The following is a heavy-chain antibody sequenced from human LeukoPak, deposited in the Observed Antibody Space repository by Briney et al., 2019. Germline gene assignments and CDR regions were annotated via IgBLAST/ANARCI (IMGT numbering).Heavy chain of an antibody. Sequence: GRSLRLSCAASGFTFHSFGMHWVRQAPGKGLEWVAVISYDGSDKYYADSVKGRFTISRDDSENTLYLQMNSLRAEDTAVYYCAKATGYLLWGQGTLVTVSS. J-gene: IGHJ4*02. CDR1: GFTFHSFG. D-gene: IGHD1-14*01. CDR3: AKATGYLL. CDR2: ISYDGSDK. V-gene: IGHV3-30*18.